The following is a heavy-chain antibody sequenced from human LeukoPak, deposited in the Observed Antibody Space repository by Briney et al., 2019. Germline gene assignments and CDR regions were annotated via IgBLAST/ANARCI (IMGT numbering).Heavy chain of an antibody. CDR3: AKDGLLTTVTTRLDY. CDR2: ISGSGGST. Sequence: GGSLRLSCAASGFTFSSYAMSWVRQAPGKGLEWASAISGSGGSTYYADSVKGRFTISRDNSKNTLYLQMNSLRAEDTAVYYCAKDGLLTTVTTRLDYWGQGTLVTVSS. D-gene: IGHD4-17*01. V-gene: IGHV3-23*01. CDR1: GFTFSSYA. J-gene: IGHJ4*02.